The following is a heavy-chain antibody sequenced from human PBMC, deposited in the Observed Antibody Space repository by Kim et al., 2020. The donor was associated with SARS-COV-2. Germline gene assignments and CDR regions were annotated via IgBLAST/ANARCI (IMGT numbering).Heavy chain of an antibody. Sequence: GGSLRLSCAASGFTFSSYSMNWVRQAPGKGLEWVSSISSSSSYIYYADSVKGRFTISRDNAKNSLYLQMNSLRADDTAVYYCARVSLGSSSWYYFDYWGQGTLVTVSS. D-gene: IGHD6-13*01. CDR3: ARVSLGSSSWYYFDY. J-gene: IGHJ4*02. CDR2: ISSSSSYI. CDR1: GFTFSSYS. V-gene: IGHV3-21*04.